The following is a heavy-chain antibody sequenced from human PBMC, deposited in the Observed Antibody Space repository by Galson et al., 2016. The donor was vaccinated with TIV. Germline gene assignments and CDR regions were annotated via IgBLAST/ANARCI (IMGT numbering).Heavy chain of an antibody. CDR3: CKGSGDAPYYFYMDV. D-gene: IGHD2-21*01. CDR2: ISWNGGVV. J-gene: IGHJ6*03. CDR1: GFTLDDYA. Sequence: SLRLSCAASGFTLDDYALHWARQAPGKGLEWVSGISWNGGVVGSADSVKGRFTISRDNAKKSLYLQMNSLTTDDTAVYFCCKGSGDAPYYFYMDVWGEGTTVIVSS. V-gene: IGHV3-9*01.